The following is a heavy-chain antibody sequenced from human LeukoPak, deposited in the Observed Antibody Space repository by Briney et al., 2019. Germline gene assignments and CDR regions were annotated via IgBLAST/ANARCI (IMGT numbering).Heavy chain of an antibody. D-gene: IGHD3-22*01. CDR3: ARAHSYDSSGYPHDAFDI. Sequence: KPSETLSLTCTVSGISITTYYWSWIRQPPGKGLEWIGLIHYSGSTTYNPSLNSRVTISIDTSKNQFSLHLSSVTGADTAVYYCARAHSYDSSGYPHDAFDIWGQGTMVTVSS. CDR1: GISITTYY. J-gene: IGHJ3*02. V-gene: IGHV4-59*01. CDR2: IHYSGST.